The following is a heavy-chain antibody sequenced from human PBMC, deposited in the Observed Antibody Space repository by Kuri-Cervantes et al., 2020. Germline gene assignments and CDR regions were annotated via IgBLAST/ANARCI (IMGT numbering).Heavy chain of an antibody. D-gene: IGHD2-15*01. CDR1: GFTFSSYS. V-gene: IGHV3-21*01. Sequence: GVLKISCAASGFTFSSYSMNWVRQAPGKGLEWVSSISSSSSYIYYADSVKGRFTISRDNAKNSLYLQMNSLRAEDTAVYYCARDVKDIVVVVAATRVGNYYGMDVWGQGTTVTVSS. CDR3: ARDVKDIVVVVAATRVGNYYGMDV. CDR2: ISSSSSYI. J-gene: IGHJ6*02.